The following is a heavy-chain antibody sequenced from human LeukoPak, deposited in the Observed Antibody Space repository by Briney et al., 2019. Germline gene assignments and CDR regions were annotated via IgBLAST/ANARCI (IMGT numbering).Heavy chain of an antibody. Sequence: GRSLRLSCAASGFTFSSHWMHWVRQLPGKGLVWVARINPVGSSITYADSVKGRFTISRDNAKNTLYLQMDSLRAEDTGVYYCARSNQADDYWGQGTLVTVSS. CDR2: INPVGSSI. V-gene: IGHV3-74*01. CDR1: GFTFSSHW. CDR3: ARSNQADDY. D-gene: IGHD1-14*01. J-gene: IGHJ4*02.